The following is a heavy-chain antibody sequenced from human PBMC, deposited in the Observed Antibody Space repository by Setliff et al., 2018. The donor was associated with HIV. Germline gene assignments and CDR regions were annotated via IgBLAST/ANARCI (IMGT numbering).Heavy chain of an antibody. CDR1: GGPSSGY. Sequence: SETLSLTCAVYGGPSSGYWSWVRQSPGKGLEWIGEISHSGSTNYNLSLKSRAAISADMSKKQFSLKLTSVTAADTGIYYCVASSSWSCRLNYWGQGTQVNVS. J-gene: IGHJ4*02. V-gene: IGHV4-34*01. CDR2: ISHSGST. CDR3: VASSSWSCRLNY. D-gene: IGHD6-13*01.